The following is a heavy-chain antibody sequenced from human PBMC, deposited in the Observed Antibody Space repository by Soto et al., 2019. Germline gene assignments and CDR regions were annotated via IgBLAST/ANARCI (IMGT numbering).Heavy chain of an antibody. Sequence: ASVKVSCKASGYTFTSYAMHWVRQAPGQRLEWMGWINAGNGNTKYSQKFQGRVTITRDTSASTAYMELSSLRSEDTAVYYCARDLGDTAIDYYYYGMDVWGQGTTVTV. CDR3: ARDLGDTAIDYYYYGMDV. J-gene: IGHJ6*02. V-gene: IGHV1-3*01. CDR1: GYTFTSYA. CDR2: INAGNGNT. D-gene: IGHD5-18*01.